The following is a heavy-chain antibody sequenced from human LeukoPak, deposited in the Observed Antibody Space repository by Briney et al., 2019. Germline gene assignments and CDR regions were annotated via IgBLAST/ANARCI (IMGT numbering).Heavy chain of an antibody. V-gene: IGHV4-61*01. CDR1: GVSISSGNYY. D-gene: IGHD3-22*01. J-gene: IGHJ5*02. CDR2: IYYSGTT. Sequence: SETLSLTCTVSGVSISSGNYYWSWIRQPPGKGLEWIGFIYYSGTTYYNPSLKSRVAISVDTPKNQFSLRLSSVTAADTAVYYCAGLGASGNGYLSWFDPWGQGTLVTVSS. CDR3: AGLGASGNGYLSWFDP.